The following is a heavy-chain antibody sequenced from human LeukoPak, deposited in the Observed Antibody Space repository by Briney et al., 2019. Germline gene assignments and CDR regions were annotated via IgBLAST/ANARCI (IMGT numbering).Heavy chain of an antibody. Sequence: GGSLRLSCTASGFSFSNAWMSWVRQAPGKGLEWVANIDQEGGEKYYVDSVKGRFTIFRDNSKNSLFLQVNSLSPEDTAVYYCAKTGTYFDFDYWGQGALVTVSS. CDR3: AKTGTYFDFDY. CDR1: GFSFSNAW. CDR2: IDQEGGEK. D-gene: IGHD1-26*01. J-gene: IGHJ4*02. V-gene: IGHV3-7*01.